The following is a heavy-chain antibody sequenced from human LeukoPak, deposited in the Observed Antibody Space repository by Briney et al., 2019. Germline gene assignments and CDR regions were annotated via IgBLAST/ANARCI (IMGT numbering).Heavy chain of an antibody. CDR1: GFTFNSYG. V-gene: IGHV3-30*18. Sequence: PGGSLRLSCAASGFTFNSYGIHWVRQAPGKGLEWVAVISYDGSNKHYADSVKGRFTISRDNSKNTLYLQMNSLRAEDTAVYYCAKDPNTYYYDRSAYYFDYWGQGTLVTVSS. CDR2: ISYDGSNK. CDR3: AKDPNTYYYDRSAYYFDY. J-gene: IGHJ4*02. D-gene: IGHD3-22*01.